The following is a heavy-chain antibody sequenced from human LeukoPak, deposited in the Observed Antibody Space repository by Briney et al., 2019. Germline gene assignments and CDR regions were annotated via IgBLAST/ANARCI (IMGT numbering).Heavy chain of an antibody. D-gene: IGHD6-13*01. CDR3: AKGYSSSWNNWFDP. V-gene: IGHV3-23*01. Sequence: PGGSLRLSCAASGFTFSSYAMSWVRQAPGKGLEWVSAISGSGGSTYYADSVKGRFTIFRDNSKNTLYLQMNSLRAEDTAVYYCAKGYSSSWNNWFDPWGQGTLVTVPS. J-gene: IGHJ5*02. CDR2: ISGSGGST. CDR1: GFTFSSYA.